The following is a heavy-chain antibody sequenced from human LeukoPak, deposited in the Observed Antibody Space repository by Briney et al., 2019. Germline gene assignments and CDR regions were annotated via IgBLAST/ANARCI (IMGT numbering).Heavy chain of an antibody. D-gene: IGHD3-22*01. Sequence: GGSLRLSCAASGFTFNNYAMSWVRQAPGKGLEWVSAISGSGGSTYYADSVKGRLSISRDNSKNTLYLQMHSLRAEDTAVYYCAKALTYYYDTSGYDYWGQGTLVTVSS. CDR3: AKALTYYYDTSGYDY. J-gene: IGHJ4*02. CDR2: ISGSGGST. V-gene: IGHV3-23*01. CDR1: GFTFNNYA.